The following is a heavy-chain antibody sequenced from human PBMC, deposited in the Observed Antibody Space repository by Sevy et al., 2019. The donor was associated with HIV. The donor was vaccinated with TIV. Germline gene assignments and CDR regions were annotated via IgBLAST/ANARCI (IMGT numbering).Heavy chain of an antibody. D-gene: IGHD2-2*01. CDR1: GFTFSGYA. J-gene: IGHJ6*02. Sequence: GSLRLSCAASGFTFSGYAMNWVRQAPGKGLEWVSAINGKGRSTHYADSVEGRFTISRDNSKTTLYLEMNSLRAEDTAVYYCANTINSGGGVVPAANYYYFGLDVWGQGTTVTVSS. CDR3: ANTINSGGGVVPAANYYYFGLDV. V-gene: IGHV3-23*01. CDR2: INGKGRST.